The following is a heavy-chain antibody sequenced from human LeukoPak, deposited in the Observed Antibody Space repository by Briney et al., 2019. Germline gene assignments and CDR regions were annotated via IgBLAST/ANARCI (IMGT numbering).Heavy chain of an antibody. V-gene: IGHV3-23*01. CDR3: AKDRKYYDFWSGYYPYLYFDY. CDR1: GFTFSSYA. CDR2: ISGSGGST. Sequence: GGSLRLSCAASGFTFSSYAMSWVRQAPGKGLEWVSAISGSGGSTYYADSVKGRFTISRDNSKNTLYLQMNSLRAEDTAVYYCAKDRKYYDFWSGYYPYLYFDYWGQGTLVTVSS. D-gene: IGHD3-3*01. J-gene: IGHJ4*02.